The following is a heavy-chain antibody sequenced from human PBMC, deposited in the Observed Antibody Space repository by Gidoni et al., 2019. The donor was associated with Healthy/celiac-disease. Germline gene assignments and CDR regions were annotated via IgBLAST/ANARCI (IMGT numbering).Heavy chain of an antibody. CDR1: GGSISSSRYY. D-gene: IGHD3-10*01. CDR3: ARFHHYYDSGSSDAFDY. Sequence: QLQLQESGPGLVRPSETLSLTCSVSGGSISSSRYYWGWIRQPPGKGLDWIGNIYHSGSTYYNSSLKSRLTISVDTSKNQFSLKLSSVTAADTAVYFCARFHHYYDSGSSDAFDYWGQGTLVTVSS. J-gene: IGHJ4*02. V-gene: IGHV4-39*01. CDR2: IYHSGST.